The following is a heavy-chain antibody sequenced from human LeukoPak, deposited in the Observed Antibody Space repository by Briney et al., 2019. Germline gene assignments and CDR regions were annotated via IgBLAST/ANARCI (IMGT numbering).Heavy chain of an antibody. CDR2: ISGTGDST. D-gene: IGHD3-10*01. CDR1: GFTFRSYA. J-gene: IGHJ4*02. V-gene: IGHV3-23*01. Sequence: GGSLRLXCAASGFTFRSYAMSWVRQAPGKGLEWVSAISGTGDSTYFADSVKGRFTISRDNLKNTLYLQMNSLRAEDTAVYYCAKVTSGSYYAPPPLYYFDYWGQGTLVAVSS. CDR3: AKVTSGSYYAPPPLYYFDY.